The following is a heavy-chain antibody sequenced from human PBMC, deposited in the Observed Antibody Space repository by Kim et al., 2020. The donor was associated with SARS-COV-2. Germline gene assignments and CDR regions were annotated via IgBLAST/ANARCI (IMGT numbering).Heavy chain of an antibody. CDR3: AKGRAAVAGSPEFDY. Sequence: GGSLRLSCGASGFTFSSYGIHWVRQAPGKGLEWVAFISYDGSNKYYADSVKGRFTISRDNSKNTLSLQMNSLRGEDTAVYYCAKGRAAVAGSPEFDYWGQGTLVTVSS. V-gene: IGHV3-30*18. D-gene: IGHD6-19*01. CDR2: ISYDGSNK. J-gene: IGHJ4*02. CDR1: GFTFSSYG.